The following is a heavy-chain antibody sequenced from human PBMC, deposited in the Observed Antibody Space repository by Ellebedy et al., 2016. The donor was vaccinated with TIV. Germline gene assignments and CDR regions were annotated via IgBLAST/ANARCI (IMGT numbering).Heavy chain of an antibody. CDR1: GYTLTELS. Sequence: ASVKVSCXVSGYTLTELSMHWVRQAPGKGLEWMGGFDPEDGETIYAQKFQGRVTMTEDTSTDTAYMELSSLRFEDTAVYYCATLSVVVPAAIAKPYYYYYYMDVWGKGTTVTVSS. J-gene: IGHJ6*03. CDR2: FDPEDGET. D-gene: IGHD2-2*01. CDR3: ATLSVVVPAAIAKPYYYYYYMDV. V-gene: IGHV1-24*01.